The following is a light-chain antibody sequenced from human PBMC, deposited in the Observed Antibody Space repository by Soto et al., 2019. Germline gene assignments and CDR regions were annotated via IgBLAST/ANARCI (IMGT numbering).Light chain of an antibody. CDR3: QQSHSSLI. CDR1: QSISNY. J-gene: IGKJ4*01. Sequence: DIQMAQWPSSQSASVGDRFTITFRASQSISNYLNWYQQKPGKAPKLLIYAASSLQSGVPARFRGSGSGTDFTLTINRLQPEDLAAYYCQQSHSSLIFGGGTKVDIK. V-gene: IGKV1-39*01. CDR2: AAS.